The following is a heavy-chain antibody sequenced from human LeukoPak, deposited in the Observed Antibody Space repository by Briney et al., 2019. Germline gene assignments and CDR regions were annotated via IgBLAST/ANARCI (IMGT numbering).Heavy chain of an antibody. V-gene: IGHV1-24*01. CDR3: ATAIRNYGDAFDL. CDR1: GYTLTELS. Sequence: ASVKVSCKVSGYTLTELSMHWVRQAPGKGLEWMGGFDPEDGETIYAQKFQGRVTMTEDTSTDTAYMELSSLTSEDTAVYYCATAIRNYGDAFDLWGQGTMVTVSS. J-gene: IGHJ3*01. D-gene: IGHD4-17*01. CDR2: FDPEDGET.